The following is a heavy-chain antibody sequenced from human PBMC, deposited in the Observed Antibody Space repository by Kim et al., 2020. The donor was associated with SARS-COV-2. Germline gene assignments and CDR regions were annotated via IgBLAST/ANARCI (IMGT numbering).Heavy chain of an antibody. D-gene: IGHD3-10*01. J-gene: IGHJ6*02. V-gene: IGHV4-61*01. CDR3: ARDAGGITMVRGSYGMDV. Sequence: SETLSLTCTVSGGSVSSGSYYWSWIRQPPGKGLEWIGYIYYSGSTYYNPSLKSRVTISIDTSKNQISLKLSSVSAADTAVYYCARDAGGITMVRGSYGMDVWGQGTTVTVSS. CDR1: GGSVSSGSYY. CDR2: IYYSGST.